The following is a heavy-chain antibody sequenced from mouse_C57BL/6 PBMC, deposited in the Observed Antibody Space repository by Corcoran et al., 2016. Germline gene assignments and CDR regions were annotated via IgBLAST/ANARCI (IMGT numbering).Heavy chain of an antibody. D-gene: IGHD1-1*01. J-gene: IGHJ2*01. CDR2: IFPGSGST. V-gene: IGHV1-75*01. CDR3: ARQGTTVVATDYFDY. Sequence: QVQLQQSGPELVKPGASVKISCKASGYTFTDYYINWVKQRPGQGLEWIGWIFPGSGSTYYNEKFKGKATLTVDKSSSTAYMLLSSLTSEDSAVYFCARQGTTVVATDYFDYWGQGTTLTVSS. CDR1: GYTFTDYY.